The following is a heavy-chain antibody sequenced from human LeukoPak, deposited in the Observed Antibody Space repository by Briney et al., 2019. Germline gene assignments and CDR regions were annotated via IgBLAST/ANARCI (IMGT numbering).Heavy chain of an antibody. V-gene: IGHV5-51*01. CDR3: ARLPNIGGKEYYFDY. J-gene: IGHJ4*02. Sequence: GESLKISCQGSGYSFTNYWIGWVRQMPGKGLEWMGIIYPGDSDTRYSPSFQGQVTISADKSISTAYLQWSSLKASDTAMYYCARLPNIGGKEYYFDYWGQGTLVTVSS. CDR1: GYSFTNYW. D-gene: IGHD2/OR15-2a*01. CDR2: IYPGDSDT.